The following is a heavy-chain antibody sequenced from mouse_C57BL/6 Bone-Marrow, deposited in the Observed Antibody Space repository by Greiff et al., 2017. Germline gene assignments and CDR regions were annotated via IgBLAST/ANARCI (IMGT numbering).Heavy chain of an antibody. CDR3: AIHASYYDYDGYYYAMDY. Sequence: EVQLVESGGDLVKPGGSLKLSCAASGFTFSSYGMSWVRQTPDKRLEWVATISSGGSYTYYPDSVKGRFTITRNNTKNTLYLQISSLKSEDTAMYYCAIHASYYDYDGYYYAMDYWGQGTSVTVSS. CDR1: GFTFSSYG. CDR2: ISSGGSYT. D-gene: IGHD2-4*01. V-gene: IGHV5-6*01. J-gene: IGHJ4*01.